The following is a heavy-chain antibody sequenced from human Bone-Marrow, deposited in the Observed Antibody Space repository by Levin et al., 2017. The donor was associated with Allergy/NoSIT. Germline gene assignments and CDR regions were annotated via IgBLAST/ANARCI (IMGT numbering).Heavy chain of an antibody. Sequence: GGSLRLSCAASGFTVRGNYMSWVRQAPGKGPEWVAVIYSDGDTYYADSVKGRFSISRDTSKNTLYLQMNNLRDADTAVYYCARGQSPYSPHYGMDVWGQGTTVIVSS. CDR1: GFTVRGNY. D-gene: IGHD6-13*01. CDR3: ARGQSPYSPHYGMDV. V-gene: IGHV3-53*01. CDR2: IYSDGDT. J-gene: IGHJ6*02.